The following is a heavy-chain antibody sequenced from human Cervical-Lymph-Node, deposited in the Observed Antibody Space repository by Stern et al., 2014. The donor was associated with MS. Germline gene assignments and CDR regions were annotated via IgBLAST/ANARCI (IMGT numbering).Heavy chain of an antibody. V-gene: IGHV1-69*01. J-gene: IGHJ4*02. D-gene: IGHD6-19*01. CDR2: IIPMFGSS. CDR1: GGTFNQYA. Sequence: QVQLVQSGAEVKKPGSSVKVSCKASGGTFNQYAISWVRQAPGQGLEWIGGIIPMFGSSNYAQTCQGRVTITADESTSTAFMELSSLTYEDTAIYYCARDRYDSGWFIDNWGQGTLVTVSS. CDR3: ARDRYDSGWFIDN.